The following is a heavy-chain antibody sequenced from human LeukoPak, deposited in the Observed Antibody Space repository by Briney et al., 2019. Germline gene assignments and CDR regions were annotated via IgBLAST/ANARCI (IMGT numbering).Heavy chain of an antibody. J-gene: IGHJ4*02. CDR2: IKSDGTYS. D-gene: IGHD4-17*01. CDR3: VRDDGYYGVDY. CDR1: GFTFSSYS. V-gene: IGHV3-74*01. Sequence: GGSLRLSCAASGFTFSSYSMNWVRQAPGKGLVCVSRIKSDGTYSDYGDSVRGRFTISRDNAKDTLYLQMNSLRVEDTAVYYCVRDDGYYGVDYWGQGTLVTVSS.